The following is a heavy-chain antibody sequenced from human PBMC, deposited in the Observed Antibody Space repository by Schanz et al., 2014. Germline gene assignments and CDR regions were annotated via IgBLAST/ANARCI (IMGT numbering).Heavy chain of an antibody. J-gene: IGHJ5*02. V-gene: IGHV1-8*02. CDR2: MQPDSGKT. CDR3: ARGQRRTIGRPFGP. Sequence: QVQVVQSGSEVKKPGASVKVSCKASGYTFTTYGINWVRQAIGQGPEWMGWMQPDSGKTHYAEKFQGRVAMTRDVSISTAYMELSSLASEDTAVYYCARGQRRTIGRPFGPWGQGTLVTVSS. D-gene: IGHD6-25*01. CDR1: GYTFTTYG.